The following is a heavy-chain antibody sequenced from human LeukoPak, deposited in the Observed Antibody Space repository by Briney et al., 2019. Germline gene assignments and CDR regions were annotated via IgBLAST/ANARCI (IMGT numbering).Heavy chain of an antibody. J-gene: IGHJ3*02. CDR3: ARDLGSGWYLGDAFDI. CDR2: ISSSSYI. D-gene: IGHD6-19*01. CDR1: GFTFSSYS. Sequence: GGSLRLSCAASGFTFSSYSMNWVRQAPGKGLEWVSSISSSSYIYYADSVKGRFTISRDNAKNSLYLQMNSLRVEDTAVYYCARDLGSGWYLGDAFDIWGQGTMVTVSS. V-gene: IGHV3-21*01.